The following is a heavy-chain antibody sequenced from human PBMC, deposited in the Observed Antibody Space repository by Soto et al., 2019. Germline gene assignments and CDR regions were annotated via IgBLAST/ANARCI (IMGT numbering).Heavy chain of an antibody. CDR1: GFSLSTSGVG. Sequence: QITLKESGPTLVKPTQTLTLTCTFSGFSLSTSGVGVGWIRQPPGKALERLALIYWDDDKRYSPSLKSRLTIPKDPSKNHVALTMTNMDPVDTATYYCAHRQQRGYYDILTGYYKGDFDYWGQGTLVTVSS. CDR2: IYWDDDK. V-gene: IGHV2-5*02. CDR3: AHRQQRGYYDILTGYYKGDFDY. D-gene: IGHD3-9*01. J-gene: IGHJ4*02.